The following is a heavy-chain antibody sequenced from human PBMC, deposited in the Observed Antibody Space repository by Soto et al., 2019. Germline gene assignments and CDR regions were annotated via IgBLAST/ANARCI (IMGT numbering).Heavy chain of an antibody. CDR2: ISGIGGST. CDR1: GFTFSSYA. V-gene: IGHV3-23*01. D-gene: IGHD6-13*01. Sequence: PGGSLRLSCAASGFTFSSYAMSWVRQAPGKGLEWVSAISGIGGSTYYADSVKGRFTISRDNSKNTLYLQMNSLRAEDTAVSYCAKVSRIAAAGYNWFGPWGQGTMVTVSS. J-gene: IGHJ5*02. CDR3: AKVSRIAAAGYNWFGP.